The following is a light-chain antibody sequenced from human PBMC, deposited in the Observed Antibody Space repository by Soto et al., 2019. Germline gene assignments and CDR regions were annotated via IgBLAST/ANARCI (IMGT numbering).Light chain of an antibody. CDR3: QSYDSGLSGYV. J-gene: IGLJ1*01. Sequence: QSVLSQPPSVSAAPGEGVTISCAGSTSNLGPGYDVHWFRQLPGTAPKLLIFGNSNRPLGVPVRFSGSKSETSASLAITGLQAEDEADYYCQSYDSGLSGYVFGAGTKGTGL. V-gene: IGLV1-40*01. CDR1: TSNLGPGYD. CDR2: GNS.